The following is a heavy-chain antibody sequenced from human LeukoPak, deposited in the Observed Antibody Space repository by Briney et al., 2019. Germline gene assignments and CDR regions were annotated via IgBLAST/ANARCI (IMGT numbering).Heavy chain of an antibody. V-gene: IGHV3-30*04. D-gene: IGHD6-13*01. CDR3: ARDRSSSWSHDAFDI. J-gene: IGHJ3*02. CDR2: ISYDGSNK. Sequence: PGGSLRLSCAASGFTFSSYAMHWVRQAPGKGLEWVAVISYDGSNKYYADSVKGRFTISRDNSKNTLYLQMNSLRAEDTAVYYCARDRSSSWSHDAFDIWGQGTMVTVSS. CDR1: GFTFSSYA.